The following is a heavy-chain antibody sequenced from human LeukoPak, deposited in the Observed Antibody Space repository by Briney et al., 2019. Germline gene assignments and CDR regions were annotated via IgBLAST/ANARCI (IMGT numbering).Heavy chain of an antibody. CDR2: INPNSGGT. Sequence: ASVKVSCKASGYTFTGYYMQWVRQAPGQGLEWMGWINPNSGGTNYAQKFQGRVTMTWDTSISTAYMELSRLRSDDTAVYYCARAYYTYYYDTSGYYLDYWGQGTLVTVSS. D-gene: IGHD3-22*01. CDR3: ARAYYTYYYDTSGYYLDY. V-gene: IGHV1-2*02. J-gene: IGHJ4*02. CDR1: GYTFTGYY.